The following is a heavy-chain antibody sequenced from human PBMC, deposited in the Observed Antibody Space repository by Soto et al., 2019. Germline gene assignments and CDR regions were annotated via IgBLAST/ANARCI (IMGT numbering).Heavy chain of an antibody. CDR2: IWNDGIRK. D-gene: IGHD2-8*01. CDR1: GFTFSRYG. CDR3: ARDDDNEANAFDY. V-gene: IGHV3-33*01. J-gene: IGHJ4*02. Sequence: AGSLRLSCAASGFTFSRYGMHWFRQAPVKGLEWVALIWNDGIRKVYVDSVKGRFSISRDNSKNTLDLQMNSLRAEDTAVYYCARDDDNEANAFDYWGPGTLVTVSS.